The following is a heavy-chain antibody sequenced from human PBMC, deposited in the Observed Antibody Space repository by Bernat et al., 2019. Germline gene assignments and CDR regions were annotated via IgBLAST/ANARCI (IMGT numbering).Heavy chain of an antibody. CDR1: GGSISNYY. V-gene: IGHV4-59*01. CDR3: ARRVAVATRYCFDY. Sequence: QLQLQESGPGLVKPSETLSLTCTVSGGSISNYYWTWIRQPPGKGLEWIGYVYYSGSTNYKPSLKSRITISVDTSKNQFSRRLSSVTAADTAVYFCARRVAVATRYCFDYWGRGTLVTVSS. CDR2: VYYSGST. J-gene: IGHJ4*02. D-gene: IGHD5-12*01.